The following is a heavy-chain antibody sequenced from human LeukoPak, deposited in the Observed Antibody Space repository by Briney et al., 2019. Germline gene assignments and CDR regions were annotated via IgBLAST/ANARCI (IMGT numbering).Heavy chain of an antibody. CDR2: ISSSSSYI. CDR3: ASSGTTGTTHLDY. Sequence: GGSLRLSCAASGFTFSSYSMNWVRQAPGKGLEWVSSISSSSSYIYYADSVKGRFTISRDNAKNSLYLQMNSLRAEDTAVYYCASSGTTGTTHLDYWGQGTLVTVSS. D-gene: IGHD1-1*01. J-gene: IGHJ4*02. V-gene: IGHV3-21*01. CDR1: GFTFSSYS.